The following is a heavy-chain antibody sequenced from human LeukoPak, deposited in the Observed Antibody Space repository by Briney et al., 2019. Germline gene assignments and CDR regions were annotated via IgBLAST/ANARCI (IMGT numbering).Heavy chain of an antibody. J-gene: IGHJ4*02. CDR1: GFTFGSYW. CDR2: INSDGSSA. V-gene: IGHV3-74*01. CDR3: ATKRGSGSYLIDY. D-gene: IGHD3-10*01. Sequence: PGGSLRLSCAASGFTFGSYWMHWVRQAPGKGLVWVSRINSDGSSASYADSVKGRFTISTDNAKNTLYLQMNSLRAEDTAVYYCATKRGSGSYLIDYWGQGTLVTVSS.